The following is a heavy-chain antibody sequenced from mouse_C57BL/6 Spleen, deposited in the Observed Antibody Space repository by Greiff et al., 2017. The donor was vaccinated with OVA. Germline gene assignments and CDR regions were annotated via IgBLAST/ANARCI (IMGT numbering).Heavy chain of an antibody. Sequence: LVESGPELVKPGASVKISCKASGYAFSSSWMNWVKQRPGKGLEWIGRLYPGDGDTNYNGTFKGRATLTADKSSSTAYMQLSSLTSEDSAVYFCARLHYGDWYFDVWGTGTTVTVSS. CDR2: LYPGDGDT. D-gene: IGHD1-1*02. CDR1: GYAFSSSW. J-gene: IGHJ1*03. CDR3: ARLHYGDWYFDV. V-gene: IGHV1-82*01.